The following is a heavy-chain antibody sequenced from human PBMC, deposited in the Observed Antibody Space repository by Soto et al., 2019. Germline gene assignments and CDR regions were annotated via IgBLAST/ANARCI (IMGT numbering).Heavy chain of an antibody. Sequence: PGGSLRLSCAASGLTFSTYGMHWVRQAPGKGLEWVAFISYDGSKKTYADSVKGRFTISRDNFKNTLYLQMNNLRAEDTAVYHCAKDVFPQLVLLCGMDVWGQGTTVTVSS. J-gene: IGHJ6*02. CDR3: AKDVFPQLVLLCGMDV. CDR2: ISYDGSKK. V-gene: IGHV3-30*18. CDR1: GLTFSTYG. D-gene: IGHD2-15*01.